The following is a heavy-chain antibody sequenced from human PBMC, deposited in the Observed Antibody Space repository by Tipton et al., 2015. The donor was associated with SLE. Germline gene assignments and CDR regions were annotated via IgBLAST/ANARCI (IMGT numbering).Heavy chain of an antibody. CDR1: GGSISSGGYY. J-gene: IGHJ4*02. CDR2: INHSGST. CDR3: ATGKGAPPHMVQGVIKVGGNYFDY. V-gene: IGHV4-39*07. Sequence: TLSLTCTVSGGSISSGGYYWSWIRQPPGKGLEWIGEINHSGSTNYNPSLKSRVTISVDTSKNQFSLKLSSVTAADTAVYYCATGKGAPPHMVQGVIKVGGNYFDYWGQGTLVTVSS. D-gene: IGHD3-10*01.